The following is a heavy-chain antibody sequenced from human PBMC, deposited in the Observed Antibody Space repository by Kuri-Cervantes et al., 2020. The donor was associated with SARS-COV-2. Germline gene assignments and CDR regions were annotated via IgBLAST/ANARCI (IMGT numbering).Heavy chain of an antibody. J-gene: IGHJ4*02. V-gene: IGHV3-48*04. Sequence: GESLKISCKGSGYSFTSYWISWVRQAPGKGLEWVSYISSSGSTIYYADSVKGRFTISRDNAKNSLYLQMNSLRAEDTAVYYCAKDPGFRELLYYFDYWGQGTLVTVSS. CDR1: GYSFTSYW. CDR3: AKDPGFRELLYYFDY. CDR2: ISSSGSTI. D-gene: IGHD3-10*01.